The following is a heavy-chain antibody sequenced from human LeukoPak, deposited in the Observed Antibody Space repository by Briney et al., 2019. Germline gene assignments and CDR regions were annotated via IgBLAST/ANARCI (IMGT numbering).Heavy chain of an antibody. Sequence: GGSLRLSCAASGFTFSSYSMNWVRQAPGKGLEWVSSISSSSSYIYYAASVKGRFTISRDNAKNSLYLQMNSLRAEDTAVYYCARDMITFGGVIVSVFDYWGQGTLVTVSS. CDR2: ISSSSSYI. CDR1: GFTFSSYS. J-gene: IGHJ4*02. V-gene: IGHV3-21*01. CDR3: ARDMITFGGVIVSVFDY. D-gene: IGHD3-16*02.